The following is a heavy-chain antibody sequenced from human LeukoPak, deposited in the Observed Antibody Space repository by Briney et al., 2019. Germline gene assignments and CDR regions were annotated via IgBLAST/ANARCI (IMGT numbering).Heavy chain of an antibody. Sequence: PGGSLRLSCAASEFTFSSYSMNWVRQAPGKGLEWVSYITNSGNSKSYADSVKGRFTISRDNSKNTLYLQMSGLRAEDTAVYYCATSAHIEVGTAPPPDYWGQGTLVTVTS. CDR1: EFTFSSYS. V-gene: IGHV3-48*01. D-gene: IGHD2-21*02. CDR3: ATSAHIEVGTAPPPDY. J-gene: IGHJ4*02. CDR2: ITNSGNSK.